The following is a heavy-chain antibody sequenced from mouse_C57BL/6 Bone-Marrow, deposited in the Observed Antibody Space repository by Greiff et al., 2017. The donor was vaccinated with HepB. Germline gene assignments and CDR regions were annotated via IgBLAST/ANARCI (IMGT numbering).Heavy chain of an antibody. CDR1: GYSITSGYD. V-gene: IGHV3-1*01. CDR2: ISYSGST. Sequence: DVQLQESGPGMVKPSQSLSLTCTVTGYSITSGYDWHWIRHFPGNKLEWMGYISYSGSTNYNPSLKSRISITHDTSKNHFFLKLNSVTTEDTATYYCAANFAWFAYWGQGTLVTVSA. CDR3: AANFAWFAY. J-gene: IGHJ3*01.